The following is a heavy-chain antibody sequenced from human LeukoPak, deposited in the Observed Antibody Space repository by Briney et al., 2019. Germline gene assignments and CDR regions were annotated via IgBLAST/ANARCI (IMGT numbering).Heavy chain of an antibody. CDR3: AKGGGYYDSSGYRAFDY. Sequence: GGSLRLSCAASGFTFSSYAMSWVRQAPGKGLEWVSAISGSGGSPYSPASVKGRFTISRDNSNNTLYLQLNSLTAEDTAVYYCAKGGGYYDSSGYRAFDYWGQGTLVTVSS. V-gene: IGHV3-23*01. D-gene: IGHD3-22*01. CDR2: ISGSGGSP. CDR1: GFTFSSYA. J-gene: IGHJ4*02.